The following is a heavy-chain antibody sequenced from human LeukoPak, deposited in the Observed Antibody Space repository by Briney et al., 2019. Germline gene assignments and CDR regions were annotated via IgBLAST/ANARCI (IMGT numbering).Heavy chain of an antibody. CDR1: GFSLTTSGIR. V-gene: IGHV2-70*04. Sequence: SGPTLVNSTQTLSLTCTFSGFSLTTSGIRVSWIRQPPGKALEWLAHIDWDDDKFYSTSLKTRLTLSKDTSKNQVVLTMTNMDPVDTATYYCARLYGDFYFDYWGQGTLVTVSS. J-gene: IGHJ4*02. CDR3: ARLYGDFYFDY. D-gene: IGHD4-17*01. CDR2: IDWDDDK.